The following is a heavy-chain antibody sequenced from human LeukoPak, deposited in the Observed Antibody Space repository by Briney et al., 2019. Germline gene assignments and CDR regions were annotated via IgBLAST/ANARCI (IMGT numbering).Heavy chain of an antibody. CDR3: ARMYSSSAWFDP. CDR1: GDSINSYF. Sequence: SETLSLTCSVSGDSINSYFWSWIRQPPGKGLEWIGHISYSGSTEYNPSLKSRVTISLGTSENRFSLKLISVTAADTAVYYCARMYSSSAWFDPWGQGTLVTVSS. J-gene: IGHJ5*02. V-gene: IGHV4-59*08. CDR2: ISYSGST. D-gene: IGHD6-6*01.